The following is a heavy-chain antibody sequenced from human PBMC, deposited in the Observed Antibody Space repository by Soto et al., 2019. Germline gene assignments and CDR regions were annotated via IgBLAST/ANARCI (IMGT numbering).Heavy chain of an antibody. CDR3: ARGATLYYYDSSGYYYAYYFDY. J-gene: IGHJ4*02. V-gene: IGHV3-30-3*01. CDR2: ISYDGSNK. CDR1: GFTFSSYA. D-gene: IGHD3-22*01. Sequence: QVQLVESGGGVVQPGRSLRLSCAASGFTFSSYAMHWVRQAPGKGLEWVAVISYDGSNKYYADYVKGRFTISRDNSKNTLYLQMNSLRAEDTAVYYCARGATLYYYDSSGYYYAYYFDYWGQGTLVTVSS.